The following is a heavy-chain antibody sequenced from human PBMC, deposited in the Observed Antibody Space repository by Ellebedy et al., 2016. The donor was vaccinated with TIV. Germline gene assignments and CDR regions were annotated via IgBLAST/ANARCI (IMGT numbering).Heavy chain of an antibody. CDR1: GYTFTSYD. CDR2: MNPNSGHT. D-gene: IGHD2-21*01. V-gene: IGHV1-8*01. Sequence: AASVKVTCKTSGYTFTSYDINWVRQATGQGLEWMGWMNPNSGHTGYAQKFQGRVTMTRNTSIRTAYMELSRLRSEDTAVYYCARGFVTFDSWGQGTLVTVSS. CDR3: ARGFVTFDS. J-gene: IGHJ5*01.